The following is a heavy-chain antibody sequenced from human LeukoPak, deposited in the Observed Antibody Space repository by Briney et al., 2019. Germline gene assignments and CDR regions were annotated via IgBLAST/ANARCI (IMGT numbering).Heavy chain of an antibody. CDR3: ASSNIVDRLTNEPPLDR. V-gene: IGHV4-4*07. J-gene: IGHJ4*02. Sequence: SETLSLTCTVSGGSISGFSWSWIRHPAGKALEWLGRVYTSGSAKYNPSLGSRVTMSMDPSRNHFSLKLYFVTAADTAVNYCASSNIVDRLTNEPPLDRWGQGTLVTVSS. CDR2: VYTSGSA. CDR1: GGSISGFS. D-gene: IGHD5-12*01.